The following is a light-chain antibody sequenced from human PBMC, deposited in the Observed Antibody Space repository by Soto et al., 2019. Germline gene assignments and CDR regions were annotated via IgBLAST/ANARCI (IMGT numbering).Light chain of an antibody. Sequence: DIPMTQSPASLSASVGQRIIVACRASQSIHTYLNWYQQKLGEGPKLRIYSASNLQSGVPSRFSGSGSGTDVTITISSLQPEDFATYYCQQSYNLPRTFGQGTKVDIK. J-gene: IGKJ1*01. CDR2: SAS. V-gene: IGKV1-39*01. CDR3: QQSYNLPRT. CDR1: QSIHTY.